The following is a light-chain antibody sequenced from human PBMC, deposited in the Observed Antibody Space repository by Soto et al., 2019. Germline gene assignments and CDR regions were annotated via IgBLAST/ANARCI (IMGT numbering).Light chain of an antibody. J-gene: IGKJ4*01. CDR1: QSVSSSY. Sequence: EIVLTQSPGTLSLPPGERATLSCRASQSVSSSYLAWYQQKPGQAPRLLIYGASSRATGIPDRFSGSGSGTDFTLTFSRLEHEDFAVYYCQQYDSSPLTFGGGTKVEIK. CDR2: GAS. V-gene: IGKV3-20*01. CDR3: QQYDSSPLT.